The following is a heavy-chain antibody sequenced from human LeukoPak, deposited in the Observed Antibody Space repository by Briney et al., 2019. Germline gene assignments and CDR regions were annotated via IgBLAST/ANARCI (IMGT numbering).Heavy chain of an antibody. J-gene: IGHJ4*02. CDR3: ARDTDYSNYGLY. V-gene: IGHV1-18*04. Sequence: ASVKVSCKASGYTFTGYYMHWVRQAPGQGLEWMGWISAYNGNTNYAQKLQGRVTMTTDTSTSTAYMELRSLRSDDTAVYYCARDTDYSNYGLYWGQGTPVTVSS. CDR1: GYTFTGYY. D-gene: IGHD4-11*01. CDR2: ISAYNGNT.